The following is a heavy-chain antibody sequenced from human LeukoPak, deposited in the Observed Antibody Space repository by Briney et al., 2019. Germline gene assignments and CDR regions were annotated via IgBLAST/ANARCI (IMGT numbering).Heavy chain of an antibody. CDR1: GYTLSELS. D-gene: IGHD6-13*01. V-gene: IGHV1-24*01. CDR3: ARVVGLTGYSSSWYSGYYYYMDV. J-gene: IGHJ6*03. Sequence: ASVKVSCKVSGYTLSELSMHWVRQPPGKGLEWMGGSDPDTGEALYAQKFQGRVTMTEDTSTDTAYMELNSLRSEDTAVYYCARVVGLTGYSSSWYSGYYYYMDVWGKGTTVTVSS. CDR2: SDPDTGEA.